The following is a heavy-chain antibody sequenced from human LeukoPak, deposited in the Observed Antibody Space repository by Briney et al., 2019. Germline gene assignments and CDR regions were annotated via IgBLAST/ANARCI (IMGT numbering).Heavy chain of an antibody. CDR2: IDQDGSVR. Sequence: PGGSLRLSCVASGFTFSSFWMSWVRQAPGKGLEFVANIDQDGSVRNYVDSVKGRSIISRDNAKNSLYLQMDSLRAEDTAVDFCARDPGSSSFDYWGLGTPVTVSS. CDR3: ARDPGSSSFDY. J-gene: IGHJ4*02. D-gene: IGHD6-13*01. CDR1: GFTFSSFW. V-gene: IGHV3-7*01.